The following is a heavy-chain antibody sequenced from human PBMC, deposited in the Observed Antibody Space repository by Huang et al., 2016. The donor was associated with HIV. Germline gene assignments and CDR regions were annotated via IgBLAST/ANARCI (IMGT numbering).Heavy chain of an antibody. Sequence: QVQLLQSGAEVKKPGSSVKVSCKASGVPFRSYSIAWVRQAPVQGLDWMASLMPVFDSPNDAQKLQGRVRVTADESTSTVYMELRDLRPDDTAVYFCARGSLEYSVSSSLDYWGQGTHVTVSS. CDR3: ARGSLEYSVSSSLDY. J-gene: IGHJ4*02. V-gene: IGHV1-69*13. CDR2: LMPVFDSP. D-gene: IGHD4-4*01. CDR1: GVPFRSYS.